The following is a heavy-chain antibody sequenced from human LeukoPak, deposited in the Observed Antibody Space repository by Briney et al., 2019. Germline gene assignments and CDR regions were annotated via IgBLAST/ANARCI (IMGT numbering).Heavy chain of an antibody. CDR1: GYTLTEVS. V-gene: IGHV1-24*01. J-gene: IGHJ4*02. Sequence: ASVKVSCKVSGYTLTEVSIHWVRQAPGKGPEWMGGLDPEDGQTIYGQRFHGLITLTEDTSTDTAYMELSSLRSEDTAVYYCATVEREYFDTSGYFDFWGQGTLVTVSS. CDR3: ATVEREYFDTSGYFDF. CDR2: LDPEDGQT. D-gene: IGHD3-22*01.